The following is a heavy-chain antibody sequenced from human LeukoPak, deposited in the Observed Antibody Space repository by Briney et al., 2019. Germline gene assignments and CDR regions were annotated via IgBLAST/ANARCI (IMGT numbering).Heavy chain of an antibody. Sequence: SVKVSCKASGGTFSSYAISWVRQAPGQGLEWMGGIIPIFGTANYAQKFQGRVTITADESTSTAYMELSSLRSEDTAVYYCARGDEYYYDSSGYYYARYFQHWGQGTLVTVSS. CDR2: IIPIFGTA. CDR1: GGTFSSYA. J-gene: IGHJ1*01. D-gene: IGHD3-22*01. CDR3: ARGDEYYYDSSGYYYARYFQH. V-gene: IGHV1-69*13.